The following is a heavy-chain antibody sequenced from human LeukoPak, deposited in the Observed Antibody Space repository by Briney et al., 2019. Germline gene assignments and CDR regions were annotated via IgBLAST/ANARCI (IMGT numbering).Heavy chain of an antibody. CDR3: VRDYNFYFDY. V-gene: IGHV3-33*01. CDR2: MWYDGSKQ. CDR1: GFIFTSYG. J-gene: IGHJ4*02. Sequence: GGSLRLSCAASGFIFTSYGMHWVRQAPGKGLEWVAVMWYDGSKQYYADSVKGRFTISRDTSKNTLYLEMNSLRAEDTAVYYCVRDYNFYFDYWGQGTLVTVSS. D-gene: IGHD3-10*01.